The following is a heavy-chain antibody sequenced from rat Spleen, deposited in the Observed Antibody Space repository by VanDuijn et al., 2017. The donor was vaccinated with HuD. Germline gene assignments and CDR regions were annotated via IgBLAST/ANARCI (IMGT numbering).Heavy chain of an antibody. D-gene: IGHD1-2*01. CDR2: IIYDGSST. CDR3: ARDFFAYYYSSYIYGPFDY. J-gene: IGHJ2*01. Sequence: EVQLVESGGGLVQPGRSLKLSCAASGFTFSDYAMAWVRQAPKKGLEWVATIIYDGSSTYYRDSVKGRFTISRDNAKSTLYLQMDSLRSEDTATYYCARDFFAYYYSSYIYGPFDYWGQGVMVTVSS. V-gene: IGHV5-17*01. CDR1: GFTFSDYA.